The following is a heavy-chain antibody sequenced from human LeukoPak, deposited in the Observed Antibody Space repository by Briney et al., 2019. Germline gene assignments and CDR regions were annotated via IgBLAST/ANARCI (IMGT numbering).Heavy chain of an antibody. V-gene: IGHV3-49*03. CDR2: IRSKAYGGTT. J-gene: IGHJ4*02. CDR1: GFTFGDYA. CDR3: TRDRGIAVAGTIDY. Sequence: PGGSLRLSCAASGFTFGDYAMSWFRQAPGKGLEWVGFIRSKAYGGTTEYAASVKGRFTISRDDSKSIAYLQMNSLKTEDTAVYYCTRDRGIAVAGTIDYWGQGTLVTVSS. D-gene: IGHD6-19*01.